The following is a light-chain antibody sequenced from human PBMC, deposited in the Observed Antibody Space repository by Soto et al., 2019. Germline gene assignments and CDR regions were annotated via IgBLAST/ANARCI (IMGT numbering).Light chain of an antibody. CDR2: VNTDGSH. V-gene: IGLV4-69*01. CDR3: QTWGTGIVV. J-gene: IGLJ2*01. Sequence: QSVVTQSPSVSASLGASVKVTCTLSSGHRNYAIAWHQQQPEKGPRYLMKVNTDGSHTKGDGIPDRFSGSSSGAERYLTISSLQSDDEADYYCQTWGTGIVVFGGGTKLTV. CDR1: SGHRNYA.